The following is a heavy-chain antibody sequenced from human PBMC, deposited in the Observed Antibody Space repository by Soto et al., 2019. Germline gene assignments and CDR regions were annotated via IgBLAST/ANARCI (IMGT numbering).Heavy chain of an antibody. V-gene: IGHV3-73*01. CDR1: GFTFGASA. D-gene: IGHD3-16*01. CDR3: AKDLPGELLPTCFDP. CDR2: IGSKGETYAT. J-gene: IGHJ5*02. Sequence: GGSLRLSCAASGFTFGASALQWVRQASGKGLEWLGRIGSKGETYATAYAASVKGRFTISRDDSNNTLYLQMNSLRAEDTAVYYCAKDLPGELLPTCFDPWGQGTLVTVSS.